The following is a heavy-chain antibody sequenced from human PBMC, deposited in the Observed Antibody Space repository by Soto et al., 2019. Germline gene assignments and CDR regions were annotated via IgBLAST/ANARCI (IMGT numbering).Heavy chain of an antibody. CDR1: GGSFSGYY. J-gene: IGHJ6*03. V-gene: IGHV4-34*01. D-gene: IGHD4-17*01. CDR3: ARDLKNGPLPMDV. Sequence: SETLSLTCAVYGGSFSGYYWSWIRQPPGKGLEWIGEINHSGSTNYNPSLKSRVTISVDTSKNQFSLKLSSVTAADTAVYYCARDLKNGPLPMDVWGKGTTVTVS. CDR2: INHSGST.